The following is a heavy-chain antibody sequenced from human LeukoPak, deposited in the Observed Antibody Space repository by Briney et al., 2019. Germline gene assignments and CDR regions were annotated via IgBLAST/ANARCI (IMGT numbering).Heavy chain of an antibody. Sequence: PGRSLRLSCAASGFTFSGYGMHWVRQAPGKGLEWVAIIWYDGSNKYYADSVKGRFTISRDNSNNTLYLQMNSLRVEDTAVYYSAKDKMYTSTSHHYYAMDVWGQGTTVTVSS. D-gene: IGHD5-24*01. CDR2: IWYDGSNK. CDR1: GFTFSGYG. V-gene: IGHV3-33*06. J-gene: IGHJ6*02. CDR3: AKDKMYTSTSHHYYAMDV.